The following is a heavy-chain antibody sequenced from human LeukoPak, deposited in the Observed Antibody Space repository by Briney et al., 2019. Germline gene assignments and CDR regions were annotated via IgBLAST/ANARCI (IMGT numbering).Heavy chain of an antibody. CDR1: GYTFTSYA. V-gene: IGHV1-3*01. CDR3: ARDLGDTAIGYPDY. D-gene: IGHD5-18*01. CDR2: INAGNGNT. Sequence: GASVKVSCTASGYTFTSYAMHWVRQAPGQRLEWMGWINAGNGNTKYSQKFQGRVTITRDTSASTAYMELSSLRSEDTAVYYCARDLGDTAIGYPDYWGQGTLVTVSS. J-gene: IGHJ4*02.